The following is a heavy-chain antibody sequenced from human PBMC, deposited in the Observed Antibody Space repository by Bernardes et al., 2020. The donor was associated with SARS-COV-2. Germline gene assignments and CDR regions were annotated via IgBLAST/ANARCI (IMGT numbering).Heavy chain of an antibody. CDR1: GYTFTSYG. D-gene: IGHD6-19*01. Sequence: ASVKVSCKASGYTFTSYGISWVRQAPGQGLAWMGWISAYNGNTNYAQKLQGRVTMTTDTSTSTAYMELRSLRSDDTAVYYCARDYDSGQWLPFDYWGQGTLVTVSS. CDR2: ISAYNGNT. J-gene: IGHJ4*02. CDR3: ARDYDSGQWLPFDY. V-gene: IGHV1-18*01.